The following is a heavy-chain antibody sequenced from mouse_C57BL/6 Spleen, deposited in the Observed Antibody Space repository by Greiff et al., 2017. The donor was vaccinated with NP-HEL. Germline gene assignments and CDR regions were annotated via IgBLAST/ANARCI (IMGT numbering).Heavy chain of an antibody. D-gene: IGHD2-4*01. CDR2: IYPGSGST. CDR1: GYTFTSYW. Sequence: QVQLQQPGAELVKPGASVKMSCKASGYTFTSYWITWVKQRPGQGLEWIGDIYPGSGSTNYNEKFKSKATLTVDTSSSTAYMQLSSLTSEDSAVYYCAFYDYDVGGYYAMDYWGQGTSGTVSS. CDR3: AFYDYDVGGYYAMDY. J-gene: IGHJ4*01. V-gene: IGHV1-55*01.